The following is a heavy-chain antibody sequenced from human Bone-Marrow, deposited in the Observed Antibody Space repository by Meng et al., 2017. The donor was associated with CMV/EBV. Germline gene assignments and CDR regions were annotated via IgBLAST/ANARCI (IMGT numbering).Heavy chain of an antibody. V-gene: IGHV1-69*05. CDR3: AREEGSSWLRTTVAPNWFDP. CDR2: IIPIFGTA. CDR1: GGTFSSYA. Sequence: SVKVSCKASGGTFSSYAISWVRQAPGQGLEWMGGIIPIFGTANYAQKFQGRVTITTDESTSTAYMELSSLRSEDTAVYDCAREEGSSWLRTTVAPNWFDPWGQGTLVTVSS. J-gene: IGHJ5*02. D-gene: IGHD6-13*01.